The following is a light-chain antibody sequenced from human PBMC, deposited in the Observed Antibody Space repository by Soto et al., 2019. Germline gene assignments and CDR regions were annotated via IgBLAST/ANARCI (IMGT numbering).Light chain of an antibody. CDR2: DVS. Sequence: QSALTQPASVSGSRGQSITISGTGTSSGVGAYNFVSWYQQHPGKLPKLMIFDVSRRPSGVSDRFSGSKSGNTASLTISGLQAEDEGDYYCSSYTSSSTHVFGSGTKLTVL. V-gene: IGLV2-14*03. J-gene: IGLJ1*01. CDR1: SSGVGAYNF. CDR3: SSYTSSSTHV.